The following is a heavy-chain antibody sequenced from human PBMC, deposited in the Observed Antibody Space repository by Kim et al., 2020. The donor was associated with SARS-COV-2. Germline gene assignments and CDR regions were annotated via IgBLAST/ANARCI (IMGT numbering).Heavy chain of an antibody. J-gene: IGHJ6*02. Sequence: SETLSLTCAVYGGSFSGYYWSWIRQPPGKGLEWIGEINHSGSTNYNPSLKSRVTISVDTSKNQFSLKLSSVTAADTAVYYCARGASRYCTNGVCYRRGGYYYYGMDVWGQGTTVTVSS. D-gene: IGHD2-8*01. CDR3: ARGASRYCTNGVCYRRGGYYYYGMDV. V-gene: IGHV4-34*01. CDR2: INHSGST. CDR1: GGSFSGYY.